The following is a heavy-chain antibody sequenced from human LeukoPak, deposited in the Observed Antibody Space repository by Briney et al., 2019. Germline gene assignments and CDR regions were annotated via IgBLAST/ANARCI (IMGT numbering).Heavy chain of an antibody. Sequence: AGEPLRLSCVGSGFMFSNYYMYWVRQAPGKALVWVSRIKNAGIDTIYADSVKGRFTVSRDNAKNTVYLQRSSLRAEDTAVYYCGRGGYGHNMDVWGEGTTVTVSS. CDR3: GRGGYGHNMDV. J-gene: IGHJ6*03. CDR2: IKNAGIDT. CDR1: GFMFSNYY. V-gene: IGHV3-74*01. D-gene: IGHD3-10*01.